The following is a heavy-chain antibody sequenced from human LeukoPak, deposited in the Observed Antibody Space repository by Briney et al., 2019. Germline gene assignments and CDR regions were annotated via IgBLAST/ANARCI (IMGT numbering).Heavy chain of an antibody. Sequence: GGSLRLSCAASGFTFNSYSINWVRQAPGKGLEWISYISGSSSTISYADSVKGRFTISRDNAKNSLYLQMNSLRAEDTAVYFCARDSLGITGTLDYWGQGTLVTVSS. D-gene: IGHD1-7*01. V-gene: IGHV3-48*01. CDR3: ARDSLGITGTLDY. CDR1: GFTFNSYS. CDR2: ISGSSSTI. J-gene: IGHJ4*02.